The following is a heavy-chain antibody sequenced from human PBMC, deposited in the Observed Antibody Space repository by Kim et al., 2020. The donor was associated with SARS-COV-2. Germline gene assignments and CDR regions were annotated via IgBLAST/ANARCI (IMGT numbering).Heavy chain of an antibody. V-gene: IGHV3-23*01. CDR3: AKESDSRYYNWFDP. Sequence: AASVKGRFTISRDNSKNTLYLEMYSLRAEETAVYYCAKESDSRYYNWFDPWGQGTLVTVSS. D-gene: IGHD6-13*01. J-gene: IGHJ5*02.